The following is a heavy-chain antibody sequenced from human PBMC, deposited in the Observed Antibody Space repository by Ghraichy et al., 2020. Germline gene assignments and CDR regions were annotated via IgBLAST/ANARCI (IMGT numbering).Heavy chain of an antibody. CDR3: ARGGYCSSTSCPSIAARLYYYGMDV. Sequence: SETLSLTCAVYGGSFSGYYWSWIRQPPGKGLEWIGEINHSGSTNYNPSLKSRVTISVDTSKNQFSLKLSSVTAADTAVYYCARGGYCSSTSCPSIAARLYYYGMDVWGQGTTVTVSS. CDR1: GGSFSGYY. V-gene: IGHV4-34*01. D-gene: IGHD2-2*01. J-gene: IGHJ6*02. CDR2: INHSGST.